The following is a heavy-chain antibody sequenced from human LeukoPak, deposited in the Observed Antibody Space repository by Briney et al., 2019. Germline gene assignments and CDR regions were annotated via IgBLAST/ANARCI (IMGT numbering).Heavy chain of an antibody. V-gene: IGHV1-46*01. D-gene: IGHD5-24*01. CDR3: ARVRDGYNDAHDI. J-gene: IGHJ3*02. CDR1: GYSFTNYN. CDR2: IKPSGGDT. Sequence: ASVKVSYKTSGYSFTNYNLHWVRQAPGQRLEWMGIIKPSGGDTNYAQKFQGRVFMTRDTSTSTVYLELSSLKAEDTAVYYCARVRDGYNDAHDIWGQGTVVTVSS.